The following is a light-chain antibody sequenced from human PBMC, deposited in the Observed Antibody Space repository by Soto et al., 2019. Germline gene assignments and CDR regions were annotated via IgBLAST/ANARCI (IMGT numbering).Light chain of an antibody. CDR3: QQRSNWPWT. V-gene: IGKV1-39*01. CDR1: QSIRSY. CDR2: AAS. Sequence: DIQLTQSPSSLSHSVGDKVTITCRAGQSIRSYLNWVQQKPGKAPKLLIYAASSLQSGVPSRFSGSGSGTDFTLTISSLEPEDFAVYYCQQRSNWPWTFGQGTKVDI. J-gene: IGKJ1*01.